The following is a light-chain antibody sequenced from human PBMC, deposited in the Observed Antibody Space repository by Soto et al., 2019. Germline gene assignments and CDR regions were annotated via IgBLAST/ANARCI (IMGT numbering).Light chain of an antibody. CDR3: QQRSNWPPWT. J-gene: IGKJ1*01. CDR2: GAS. V-gene: IGKV3-11*01. Sequence: EIVLTQSPATLSSYPGDRVTLSCRASQSVSSSYLAWYQQKPGQAPRLLIYGASNRATGIPARFSGSGSGTDFTLTISSLEPEDFAVYFCQQRSNWPPWTFGQGTKV. CDR1: QSVSSSY.